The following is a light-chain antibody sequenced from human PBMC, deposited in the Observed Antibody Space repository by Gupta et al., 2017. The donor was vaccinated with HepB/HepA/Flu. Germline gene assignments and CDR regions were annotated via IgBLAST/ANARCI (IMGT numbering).Light chain of an antibody. CDR1: SSNIGAGYD. V-gene: IGLV1-40*01. CDR3: QSYDSSLTVAV. Sequence: SVLPQPPPVSGAPRPRVTISCTGSSSNIGAGYDVHWYQQLPGTAPKLLIYGNTNRPSGVPDRFSGSKSGTSASLAITGLQAEDEADYYCQSYDSSLTVAVFGGGTKLTVL. J-gene: IGLJ2*01. CDR2: GNT.